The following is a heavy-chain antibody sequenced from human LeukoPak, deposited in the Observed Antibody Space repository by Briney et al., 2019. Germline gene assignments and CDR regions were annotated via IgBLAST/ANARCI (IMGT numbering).Heavy chain of an antibody. CDR2: ISSSGSTI. Sequence: PGGSLRLSCAASGFTFSDYYMSWIRQAPGKGLEWVSYISSSGSTIYYADSVKGRFTISRDNAKNSLYLQMNSLRAEDTAVYYCASDNWNYINGYAFDIRGQGTMVTVSS. CDR1: GFTFSDYY. J-gene: IGHJ3*02. V-gene: IGHV3-11*01. CDR3: ASDNWNYINGYAFDI. D-gene: IGHD1-7*01.